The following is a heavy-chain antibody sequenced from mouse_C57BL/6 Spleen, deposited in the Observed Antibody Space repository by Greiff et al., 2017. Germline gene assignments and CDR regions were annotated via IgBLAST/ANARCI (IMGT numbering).Heavy chain of an antibody. CDR1: GYSITSGYY. CDR3: AREEGGDYDAYYFDY. CDR2: ISYDGSN. Sequence: VQLQQSGPGLVKPSQSLSLTCSVTGYSITSGYYWNWIRQFPGNKLEWMGYISYDGSNNYNPSLKNRISITRDTSKNQFFLKLNSVTTEDTATYYCAREEGGDYDAYYFDYWGQGTTLTVSS. J-gene: IGHJ2*01. D-gene: IGHD2-4*01. V-gene: IGHV3-6*01.